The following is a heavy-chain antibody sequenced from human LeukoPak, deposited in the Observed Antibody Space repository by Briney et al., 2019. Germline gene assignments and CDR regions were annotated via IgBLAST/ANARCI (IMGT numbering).Heavy chain of an antibody. CDR2: ISYDGSNK. CDR3: AKDGSGSYFDY. V-gene: IGHV3-30*18. Sequence: GRSLRLSCAASGFTFSSYGMHWVRQAPGKGLEWVAVISYDGSNKYYADSVEGRFTISRDNSKNTLYLQMNSLRAEDTAVYYCAKDGSGSYFDYWGQGTLVTVSS. J-gene: IGHJ4*02. D-gene: IGHD1-26*01. CDR1: GFTFSSYG.